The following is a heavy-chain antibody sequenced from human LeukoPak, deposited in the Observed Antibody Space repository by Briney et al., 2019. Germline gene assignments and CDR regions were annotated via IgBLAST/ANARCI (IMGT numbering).Heavy chain of an antibody. J-gene: IGHJ4*02. CDR3: ARDPAVTGDLYYFDY. D-gene: IGHD6-19*01. CDR1: GFSVGTKY. V-gene: IGHV3-53*01. CDR2: IYGGDST. Sequence: GGSLRLSCVASGFSVGTKYMSWVRQAPGKGLEWVSVIYGGDSTYYADSVKGRFTISRDTSKNTVYLQMNSLSAEDTAVYFCARDPAVTGDLYYFDYWGQGTLVTVSS.